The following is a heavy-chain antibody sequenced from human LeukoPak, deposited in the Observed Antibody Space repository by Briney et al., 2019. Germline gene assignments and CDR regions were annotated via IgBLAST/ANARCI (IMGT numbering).Heavy chain of an antibody. D-gene: IGHD6-19*01. J-gene: IGHJ4*02. V-gene: IGHV3-30-3*01. Sequence: GGSLRLSCAASGFTFSSYAMHWVRQAPGKGLEWVAVISYDGSNKYYADSVKGRFTISRDNSKNTLYLQMNSLRAEDTAVYYCARVFPPIAVAAVFDYGAQGPLVTASS. CDR3: ARVFPPIAVAAVFDY. CDR1: GFTFSSYA. CDR2: ISYDGSNK.